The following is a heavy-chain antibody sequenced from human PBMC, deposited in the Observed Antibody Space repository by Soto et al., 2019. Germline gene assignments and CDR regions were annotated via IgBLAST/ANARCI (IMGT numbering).Heavy chain of an antibody. CDR2: INHSGST. V-gene: IGHV4-34*01. CDR3: ARGLRFWSGYYIRRWFDP. CDR1: GGSFSGYY. Sequence: PSETLSLTCAVYGGSFSGYYWSWIRQPPGKGLEWIGEINHSGSTNYNPSLKSRVTISVDTSKNQFSLKLSSVTAADTAVYYCARGLRFWSGYYIRRWFDPWGQGTLVTVS. D-gene: IGHD3-3*01. J-gene: IGHJ5*02.